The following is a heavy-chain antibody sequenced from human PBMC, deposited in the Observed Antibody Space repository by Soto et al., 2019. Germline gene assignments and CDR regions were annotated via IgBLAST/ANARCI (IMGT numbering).Heavy chain of an antibody. CDR2: INPSGGST. CDR1: GYTFTSYY. V-gene: IGHV1-46*01. J-gene: IGHJ6*02. CDR3: ASNNYDILTGYYNNYYYYGMDV. Sequence: ASVKVSCKASGYTFTSYYMHWVRQAPGQGLEWMGIINPSGGSTSYAQKFQGRVTMTRDTSTSTVYMELSSLRSEDTAVYYCASNNYDILTGYYNNYYYYGMDVWGQGTTATVSS. D-gene: IGHD3-9*01.